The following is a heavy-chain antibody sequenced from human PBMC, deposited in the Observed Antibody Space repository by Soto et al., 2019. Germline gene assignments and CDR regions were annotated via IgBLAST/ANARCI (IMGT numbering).Heavy chain of an antibody. Sequence: PGGSLRLSCAASGFTFSNYDMHWVRQVPGKGLEWVSGITTAGDTYYPGSVKGRFTISREKAKNSLYLQMNSLSAGDTAVYYCARELHGGSYGMDVWGQGTTVTVS. CDR2: ITTAGDT. CDR1: GFTFSNYD. J-gene: IGHJ6*02. V-gene: IGHV3-13*01. CDR3: ARELHGGSYGMDV.